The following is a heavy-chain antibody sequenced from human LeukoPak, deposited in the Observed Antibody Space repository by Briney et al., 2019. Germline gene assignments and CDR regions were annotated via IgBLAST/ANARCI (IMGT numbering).Heavy chain of an antibody. CDR3: AKATQYYYDSSGYVPPYFQH. Sequence: GGSLRLSCAASGFTFSSYAMSWVRQAPGKGLEWVSAISGSGGSTYYADSVKGRFTISRDNSKNTLYLQMNSPRAEDTAVYYCAKATQYYYDSSGYVPPYFQHWGQGTLVTVSS. J-gene: IGHJ1*01. V-gene: IGHV3-23*01. CDR1: GFTFSSYA. CDR2: ISGSGGST. D-gene: IGHD3-22*01.